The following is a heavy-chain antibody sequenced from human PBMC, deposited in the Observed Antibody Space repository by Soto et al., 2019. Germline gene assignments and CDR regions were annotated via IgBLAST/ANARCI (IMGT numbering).Heavy chain of an antibody. CDR2: IYWDDAK. D-gene: IGHD3-16*01. Sequence: QITLKESGPTLVKPTQTLTLTCTFSGFSLSTSGVGVGWIRQPPGKALEWLALIYWDDAKHYSPSLKSRLTIPKEPPKNQVVLTMTNMDPVDTATYYWAHKGGGDRILDYWGQGTLVTVSS. J-gene: IGHJ4*02. CDR1: GFSLSTSGVG. V-gene: IGHV2-5*02. CDR3: AHKGGGDRILDY.